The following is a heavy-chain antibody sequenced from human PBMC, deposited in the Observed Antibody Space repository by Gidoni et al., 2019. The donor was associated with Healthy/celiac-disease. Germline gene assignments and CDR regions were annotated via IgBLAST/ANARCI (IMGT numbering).Heavy chain of an antibody. J-gene: IGHJ3*02. CDR3: ARRDIVLMVYAPDAFDI. V-gene: IGHV4-39*01. Sequence: QLQLQESGPGLVKPSEPLSLTRHVPRGSISSRSYYWGWIRQPPGKGLEWIGGIYYSGSTYYNPSLKSRVTISVDTSKNQFSLKLSSVTAADTAVYYCARRDIVLMVYAPDAFDIWGQGTMVTVSS. D-gene: IGHD2-8*01. CDR1: RGSISSRSYY. CDR2: IYYSGST.